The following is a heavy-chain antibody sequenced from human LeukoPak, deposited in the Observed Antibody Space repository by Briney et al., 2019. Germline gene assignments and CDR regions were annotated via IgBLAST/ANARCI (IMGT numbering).Heavy chain of an antibody. V-gene: IGHV3-15*01. CDR1: GFTFSNAW. D-gene: IGHD3-22*01. Sequence: GGSLRLSCAVSGFTFSNAWMSWVRQAPGKGLEWVGHIKTKTDGGTTDYAAPVKGRFNISRDDSKNTLYLQMNSLKTEDTAVYYCTHTQYYYDSSEDYWGQGTLVTVSS. J-gene: IGHJ4*02. CDR3: THTQYYYDSSEDY. CDR2: IKTKTDGGTT.